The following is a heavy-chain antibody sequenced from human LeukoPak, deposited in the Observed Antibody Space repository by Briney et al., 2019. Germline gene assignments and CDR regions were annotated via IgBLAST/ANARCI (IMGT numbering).Heavy chain of an antibody. CDR3: VRHRSGQAWLDP. Sequence: SETLSLTCTVAGDSVTSSSYCWGWIRQPPGKGLEWIGCIYYSGSSYYNSSLNSRVTISVDTSKNESSLRLKSVTATDTALYYCVRHRSGQAWLDPWGQGTLVTVSS. J-gene: IGHJ5*02. CDR2: IYYSGSS. D-gene: IGHD1-26*01. V-gene: IGHV4-39*01. CDR1: GDSVTSSSYC.